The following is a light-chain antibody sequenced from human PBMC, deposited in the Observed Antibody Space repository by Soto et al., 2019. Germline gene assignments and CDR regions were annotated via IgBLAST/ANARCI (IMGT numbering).Light chain of an antibody. V-gene: IGKV3-11*01. CDR3: HQRQSWPQP. Sequence: EIVLTQSPATLSSFPGDRVTLSCRASQAVNTRLAWYQHKPGQAPRLLIYLTSNRAAGIPARSSGSGSETDFTLTISDVEPEDFAVYYCHQRQSWPQPFGQGTKVDIK. CDR2: LTS. CDR1: QAVNTR. J-gene: IGKJ1*01.